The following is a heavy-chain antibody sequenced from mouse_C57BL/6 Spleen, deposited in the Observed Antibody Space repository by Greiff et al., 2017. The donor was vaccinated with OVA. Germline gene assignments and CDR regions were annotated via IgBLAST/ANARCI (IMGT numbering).Heavy chain of an antibody. D-gene: IGHD2-4*01. V-gene: IGHV14-3*01. Sequence: VQLQQSVAELVRPGASVKLSCTASGFNIKNTYMHWVKQRPEQGLEWIGRIDPANGNTKYAPKFQGKATITADTSSHTAYLQLSSLTSEDTAIYYCARADYDYDEGVYYAMDYWGQGTSVTVSS. CDR2: IDPANGNT. CDR1: GFNIKNTY. J-gene: IGHJ4*01. CDR3: ARADYDYDEGVYYAMDY.